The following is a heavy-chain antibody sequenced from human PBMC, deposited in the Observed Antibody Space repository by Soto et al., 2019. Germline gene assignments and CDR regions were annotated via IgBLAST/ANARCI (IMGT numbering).Heavy chain of an antibody. D-gene: IGHD6-13*01. V-gene: IGHV1-18*01. CDR3: ARVIAAAGDYYFDY. J-gene: IGHJ4*02. CDR2: ISTYNGNA. CDR1: GYTFITYG. Sequence: ASVKVSCKASGYTFITYGVSWVRQAPGQGLDWLGWISTYNGNARYAERLQGRVTMTTDKTTSTAYMELSSLRSEDTAVYYCARVIAAAGDYYFDYWGQGTLVTVSS.